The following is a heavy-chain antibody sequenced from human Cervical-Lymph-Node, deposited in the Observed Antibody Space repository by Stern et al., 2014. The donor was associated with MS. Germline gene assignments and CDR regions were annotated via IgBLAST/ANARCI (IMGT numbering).Heavy chain of an antibody. CDR3: ARDKMHAFDY. Sequence: VQLVESGTEVKKPGASVLVSCKASGYTFTTYGITWVRQAPGQGLEWMGGISADSGNTKYAKKFQDRVTMTRDTTTGTAYMEVRSLRSEDTAVYYCARDKMHAFDYWGQGTQVTVPS. D-gene: IGHD2-8*01. CDR1: GYTFTTYG. CDR2: ISADSGNT. J-gene: IGHJ4*02. V-gene: IGHV1-18*01.